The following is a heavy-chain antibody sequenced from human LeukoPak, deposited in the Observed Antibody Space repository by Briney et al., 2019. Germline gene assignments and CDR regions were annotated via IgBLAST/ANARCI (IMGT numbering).Heavy chain of an antibody. V-gene: IGHV1-2*02. CDR3: ARDLLSGSYHPFDY. Sequence: ASVKVSCKASGYTFTGYYIHWVRQAPGQGLEWMGWINPNSCGTIYAQKFQGRVTMTRDTSISTAYMELSRLRSDDTAVYYCARDLLSGSYHPFDYWGQGALVTVSS. D-gene: IGHD1-26*01. CDR1: GYTFTGYY. CDR2: INPNSCGT. J-gene: IGHJ4*02.